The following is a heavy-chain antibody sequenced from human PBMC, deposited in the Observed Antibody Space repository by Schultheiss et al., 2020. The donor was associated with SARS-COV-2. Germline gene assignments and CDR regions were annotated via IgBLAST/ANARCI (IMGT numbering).Heavy chain of an antibody. J-gene: IGHJ2*01. CDR1: GGTISSYY. CDR3: ARNYGGYFDL. CDR2: IYYSGST. Sequence: SETLSLTWTVSGGTISSYYWSWIRQPPGKGLEWIGYIYYSGSTNYNPSLKSRVTISVDTSKNQFSLKLSSVTAADTAVYYCARNYGGYFDLWGRGSLVTVSS. D-gene: IGHD3-16*01. V-gene: IGHV4-59*01.